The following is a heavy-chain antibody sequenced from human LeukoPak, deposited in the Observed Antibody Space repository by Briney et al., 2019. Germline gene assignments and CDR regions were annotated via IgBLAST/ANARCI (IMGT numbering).Heavy chain of an antibody. CDR2: INSDGTST. CDR1: GFTFSNYW. Sequence: PGGSLRLSCAASGFTFSNYWMHWVRQAPGKGLVWVSRINSDGTSTSYADSVKGRFTISRDNAKNTLYLQMNSLRAEDTAVYYCAKCYYDDSPGGSFHIWGQGTMVTVSS. V-gene: IGHV3-74*01. J-gene: IGHJ3*02. CDR3: AKCYYDDSPGGSFHI. D-gene: IGHD3-22*01.